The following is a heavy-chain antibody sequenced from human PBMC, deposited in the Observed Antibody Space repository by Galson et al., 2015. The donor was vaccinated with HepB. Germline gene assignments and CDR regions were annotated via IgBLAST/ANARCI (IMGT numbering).Heavy chain of an antibody. CDR2: IYYSGST. CDR1: VGSFSDHY. Sequence: LSLTCAVYVGSFSDHYWVWIRQPPGKGLEWIGSIYYSGSTYYNPSLKSRVTISVDTSKNQFSLKLSSVTAADTAVYYCARGDYGYYYYGMDVWGQGTTDTVSS. CDR3: ARGDYGYYYYGMDV. V-gene: IGHV4-34*01. J-gene: IGHJ6*02. D-gene: IGHD4-17*01.